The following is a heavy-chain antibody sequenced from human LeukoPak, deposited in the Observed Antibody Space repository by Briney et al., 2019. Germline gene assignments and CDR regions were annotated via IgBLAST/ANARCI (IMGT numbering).Heavy chain of an antibody. J-gene: IGHJ4*02. CDR2: INPSGDGT. V-gene: IGHV1-46*01. CDR3: ARTCCSETSKFDY. Sequence: ASVKVSCKASGYTFTRDYMHWVRQAPGQGLEWMGVINPSGDGTSYAQKFQGRVTMTRNVSTGTVYMELSSLRSEDTAMYYCARTCCSETSKFDYWGQGTLVTVSS. D-gene: IGHD2-15*01. CDR1: GYTFTRDY.